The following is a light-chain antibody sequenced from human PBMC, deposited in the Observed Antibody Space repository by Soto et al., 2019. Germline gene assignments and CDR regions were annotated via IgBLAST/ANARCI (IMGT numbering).Light chain of an antibody. J-gene: IGLJ1*01. CDR1: SSDVGTYNY. CDR2: DVT. Sequence: QSALTQPRSVSGSPGQSVTFSCTGTSSDVGTYNYVSWYQQHPGKVPKLMIYDVTKRPSGVPDRFSGSKSGNTASLTISGLQAEEEADYYCCSYAGRYTYVFGTGTKLTVL. V-gene: IGLV2-11*01. CDR3: CSYAGRYTYV.